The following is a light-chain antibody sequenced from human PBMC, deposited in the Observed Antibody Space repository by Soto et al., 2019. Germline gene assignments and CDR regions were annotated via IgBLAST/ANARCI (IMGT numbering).Light chain of an antibody. CDR2: EVS. Sequence: QSVLTQPASVSGSPGQSITISCTGTSSDVGAYNYVSWYQQYPGKAPKLMIYEVSNRPSGVSNRFSGSKSGNTASLTISGLQAEDEADYYCSSYTSSSTVVFGGGTKLT. V-gene: IGLV2-14*01. CDR1: SSDVGAYNY. CDR3: SSYTSSSTVV. J-gene: IGLJ2*01.